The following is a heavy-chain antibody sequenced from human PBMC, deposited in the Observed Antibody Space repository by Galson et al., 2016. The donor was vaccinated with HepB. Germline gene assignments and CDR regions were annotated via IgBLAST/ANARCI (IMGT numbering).Heavy chain of an antibody. V-gene: IGHV1-69*13. Sequence: SVKVSCKASGGTFSSHAISWVRQAPGQGLEWMGAIILIFGTPNSAQQFLGRVPITADESTSTAYMELNTLRSEDTAVYYCARVSYSFTSGFQTYFGYWGQGTLVTVSS. J-gene: IGHJ4*02. CDR3: ARVSYSFTSGFQTYFGY. CDR2: IILIFGTP. CDR1: GGTFSSHA. D-gene: IGHD3-22*01.